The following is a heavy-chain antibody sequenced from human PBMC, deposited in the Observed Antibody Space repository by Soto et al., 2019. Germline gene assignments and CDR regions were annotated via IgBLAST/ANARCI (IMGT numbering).Heavy chain of an antibody. J-gene: IGHJ4*02. D-gene: IGHD4-17*01. V-gene: IGHV1-69*13. Sequence: SVKVSCKASGGTFSSYAISRVRQAPGQGLEWMGGIIPIFGTANYAQKFQGRVTITADESTSTAYMELSSLRSEDTAVYYCARGSVYGDYTPFDYWGQGTLVTVSS. CDR2: IIPIFGTA. CDR3: ARGSVYGDYTPFDY. CDR1: GGTFSSYA.